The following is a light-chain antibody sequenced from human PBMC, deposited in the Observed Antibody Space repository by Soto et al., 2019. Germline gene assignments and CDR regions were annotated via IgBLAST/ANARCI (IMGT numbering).Light chain of an antibody. CDR1: QTISSY. V-gene: IGKV1-39*01. J-gene: IGKJ2*01. Sequence: DIQMTQSPSSLSASVGDRVTITCRASQTISSYLNWYQQRPGKAPKLLIYAASSLQSGVPSRFSGSGSGTDFILTISSLQPEDFATYYCQQSSNIPYTFGQGTKLEIK. CDR2: AAS. CDR3: QQSSNIPYT.